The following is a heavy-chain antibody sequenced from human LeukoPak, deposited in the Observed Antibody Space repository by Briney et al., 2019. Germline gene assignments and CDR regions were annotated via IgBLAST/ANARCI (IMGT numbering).Heavy chain of an antibody. J-gene: IGHJ2*01. CDR3: ARHAFPPCWYFDL. CDR1: GGSFSGYY. Sequence: SETLSLTCAVYGGSFSGYYWSWIRQPPGKGLEWIGEINHSGSTNYNPSLKSRVTISVDTSKNQFSLKLSSVTAADTAVYYCARHAFPPCWYFDLWGRGTLVTVSS. V-gene: IGHV4-34*01. CDR2: INHSGST. D-gene: IGHD2-2*01.